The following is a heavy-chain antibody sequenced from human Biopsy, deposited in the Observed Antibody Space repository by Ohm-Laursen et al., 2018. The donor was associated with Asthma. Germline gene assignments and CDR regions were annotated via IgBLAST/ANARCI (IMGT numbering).Heavy chain of an antibody. CDR3: ARGVDRVTGLLDHFDS. CDR1: GGSINNFY. J-gene: IGHJ4*02. V-gene: IGHV4-59*07. CDR2: VYYSGST. Sequence: SDTLSLTCTVSGGSINNFYWSWIRQPPGKGLESIGHVYYSGSTNYNPSLKSRVTISIDASKSQFSLKLTPVTAADTAVYYCARGVDRVTGLLDHFDSWGQGTLVTVSS. D-gene: IGHD2-21*02.